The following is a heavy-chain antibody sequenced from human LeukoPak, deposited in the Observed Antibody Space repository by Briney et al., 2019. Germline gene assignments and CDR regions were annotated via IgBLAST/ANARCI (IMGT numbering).Heavy chain of an antibody. Sequence: ASVKVSCKASGYTFTSYYMHWVRQAPGQGLEWMGIINPSGGSTSYAQKFQGRVTMTRDASTSTVYMELSSLRAEDTAVYYCVKGGRLVARVFYWGQGTLVTVSS. CDR3: VKGGRLVARVFY. V-gene: IGHV1-46*01. CDR2: INPSGGST. J-gene: IGHJ4*02. D-gene: IGHD2-8*02. CDR1: GYTFTSYY.